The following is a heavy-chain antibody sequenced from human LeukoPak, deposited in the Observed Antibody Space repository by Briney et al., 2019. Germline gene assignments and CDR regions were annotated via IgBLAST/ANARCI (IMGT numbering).Heavy chain of an antibody. V-gene: IGHV1-69*13. D-gene: IGHD3-22*01. CDR2: IIPIFGTA. J-gene: IGHJ6*02. CDR1: GGTFSSYA. Sequence: SVTVSCKASGGTFSSYAISWVRQAPGQGLEWMGGIIPIFGTANYAQKFQGRVTITADESTSTAYMELSSLRSEDTAVYYCARVEYSSGYFTGYYYYGMDVWGQGTTVTVSS. CDR3: ARVEYSSGYFTGYYYYGMDV.